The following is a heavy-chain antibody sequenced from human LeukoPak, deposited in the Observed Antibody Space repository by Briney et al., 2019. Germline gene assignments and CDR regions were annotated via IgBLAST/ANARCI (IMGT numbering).Heavy chain of an antibody. CDR2: INPNSGGT. CDR1: GYTFTGYY. CDR3: AGADILTGYYVVNDAFDI. J-gene: IGHJ3*02. D-gene: IGHD3-9*01. Sequence: ASVKVSCKASGYTFTGYYMHWVRQAPGQGLEWMGWINPNSGGTNYAQKFQGRVTTTRDTSISTAYMELSRLRSDDTAVYYCAGADILTGYYVVNDAFDIWGQGTMVTVSS. V-gene: IGHV1-2*02.